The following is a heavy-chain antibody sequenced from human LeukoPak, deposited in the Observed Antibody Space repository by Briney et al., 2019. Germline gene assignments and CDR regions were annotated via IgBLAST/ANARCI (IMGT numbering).Heavy chain of an antibody. CDR3: ARNPTVTTRRPRTSWFDP. V-gene: IGHV1-8*01. CDR1: GYTFTSYD. J-gene: IGHJ5*02. D-gene: IGHD4-17*01. CDR2: MNPNSGNT. Sequence: ASVKVSCKASGYTFTSYDINWVRQATGQGLEWMGGMNPNSGNTGYAQKFQGRVTMTRNTSISTAYMELSSLRSEDTAVYYCARNPTVTTRRPRTSWFDPWGQGTLVTVSS.